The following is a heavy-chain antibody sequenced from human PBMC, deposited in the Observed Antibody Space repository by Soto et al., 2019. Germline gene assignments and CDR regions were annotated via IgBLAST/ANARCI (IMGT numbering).Heavy chain of an antibody. J-gene: IGHJ4*02. V-gene: IGHV1-46*02. CDR1: GGTFDSCA. D-gene: IGHD6-13*01. CDR3: ARDSSSWYVPGY. CDR2: INPSGGST. Sequence: GASVKVSCKASGGTFDSCASSWVRQAPGQGLEWMGIINPSGGSTSYAQKFQGRVTMTRDTSTSTVYMELSSLRSEDTAVYYCARDSSSWYVPGYWGQGTLVTVSS.